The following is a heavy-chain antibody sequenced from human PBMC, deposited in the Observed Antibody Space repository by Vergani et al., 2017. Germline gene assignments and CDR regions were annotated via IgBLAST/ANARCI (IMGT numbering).Heavy chain of an antibody. CDR1: GFTFSSYA. CDR3: ASGTRPHYYYYYMDV. CDR2: ISYDGSNK. D-gene: IGHD6-6*01. V-gene: IGHV3-30-3*01. J-gene: IGHJ6*03. Sequence: VQLVESGGGVVQPGRSLRLSCAASGFTFSSYAMHWVRQAPGKGLEWVAVISYDGSNKYYADSVKGRFTISRDNSKNTLYLQMNSLRAEDTAVYYCASGTRPHYYYYYMDVWGKGTTVTVSS.